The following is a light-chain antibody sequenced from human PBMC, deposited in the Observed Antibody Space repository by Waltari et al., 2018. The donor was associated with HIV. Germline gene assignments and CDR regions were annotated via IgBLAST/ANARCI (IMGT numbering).Light chain of an antibody. J-gene: IGLJ2*01. CDR1: SSDVGVYNY. Sequence: QSALTQPPSASGSPGQSVTISCTGTSSDVGVYNYISWYQQPPGKAPKLMIFEVTKRPSGVPERFSGSKSGNTASLTVSVLQAEDEAVYYCCSYAGSDVVFGGGTKLTVL. CDR3: CSYAGSDVV. V-gene: IGLV2-8*01. CDR2: EVT.